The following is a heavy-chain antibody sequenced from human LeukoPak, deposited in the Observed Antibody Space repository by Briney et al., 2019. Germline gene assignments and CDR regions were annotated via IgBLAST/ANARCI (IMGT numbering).Heavy chain of an antibody. Sequence: SETLSLTCTVSGGSISSSRYYWGWIRQPPGKGLEWIGSIYYSGSTYYNPSLKSRVTISVDTSKNQFSLKLSSVTAADTAVYYCARHDCGGDCYPHYYYYYYMDVWGKGTTVTVSS. V-gene: IGHV4-39*01. J-gene: IGHJ6*03. D-gene: IGHD2-21*01. CDR2: IYYSGST. CDR1: GGSISSSRYY. CDR3: ARHDCGGDCYPHYYYYYYMDV.